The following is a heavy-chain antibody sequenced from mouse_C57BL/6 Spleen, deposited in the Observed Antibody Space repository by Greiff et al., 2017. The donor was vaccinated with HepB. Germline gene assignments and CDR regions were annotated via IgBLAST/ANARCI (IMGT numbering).Heavy chain of an antibody. CDR2: IDPSDSET. CDR3: ARSEYYGSSYWYFDV. Sequence: VQLQQPGAELVRPGSSVKLSCKASGYTFTSYWMHWVKQRPIQGLEWIGNIDPSDSETHYNQKFKDKATLTVDKSSSTAYMQLSSLTSEDSAVYYCARSEYYGSSYWYFDVWGTGTTVTVSS. V-gene: IGHV1-52*01. D-gene: IGHD1-1*01. CDR1: GYTFTSYW. J-gene: IGHJ1*03.